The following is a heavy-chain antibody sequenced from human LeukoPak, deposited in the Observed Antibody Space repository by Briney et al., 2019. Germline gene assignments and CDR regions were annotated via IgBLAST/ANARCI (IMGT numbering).Heavy chain of an antibody. CDR3: ASAYYSHTRGFDY. V-gene: IGHV3-74*01. Sequence: GGSLRLSCAASGFTFSSYWMHWVRQAPGKGLVWVSRINSDGSSTSYADSVKGRFTISRDNAKNTLYLQMNSLRAEDTAVYYCASAYYSHTRGFDYWGQGTLVTVSS. CDR2: INSDGSST. CDR1: GFTFSSYW. D-gene: IGHD3-22*01. J-gene: IGHJ4*02.